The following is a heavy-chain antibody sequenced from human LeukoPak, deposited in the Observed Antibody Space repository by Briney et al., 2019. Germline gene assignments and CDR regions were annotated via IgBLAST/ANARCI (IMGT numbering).Heavy chain of an antibody. CDR1: GFTFSSYN. J-gene: IGHJ6*03. CDR2: ITSTSSYI. Sequence: GGSLTLSCAASGFTFSSYNMNWVRQPPGKGLEWVSSITSTSSYIYYAASVKGRFTISRDNARNSLYLQMNSLGAEDTPVYYCARDPYSGNYGDYYYCYMDVWGKGTTVTISS. V-gene: IGHV3-21*01. CDR3: ARDPYSGNYGDYYYCYMDV. D-gene: IGHD1-26*01.